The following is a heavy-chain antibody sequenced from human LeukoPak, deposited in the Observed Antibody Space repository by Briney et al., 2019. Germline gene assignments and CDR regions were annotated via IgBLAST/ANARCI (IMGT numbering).Heavy chain of an antibody. Sequence: XETLSLTCAVSGYSISSGYYWGWIRQPPGKGLEWIGRIYHSGSTYYNPSLKSRVTISVDTSKNQFSLKLSSVTAADTAVYYCAREVPSGIAAAGLDYWGQGTLVTVSS. J-gene: IGHJ4*02. CDR2: IYHSGST. CDR1: GYSISSGYY. V-gene: IGHV4-38-2*02. CDR3: AREVPSGIAAAGLDY. D-gene: IGHD6-13*01.